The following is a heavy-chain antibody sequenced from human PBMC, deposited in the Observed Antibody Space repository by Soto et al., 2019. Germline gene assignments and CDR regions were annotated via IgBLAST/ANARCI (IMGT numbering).Heavy chain of an antibody. D-gene: IGHD6-6*01. Sequence: QVQLQESGPGLVKPSQTLSLTCTVSGGSISSGGYYWSWIRQHPGKGLEWIGYIYYSGSTYYNPSLKSRVTISVDTSKNQFSLKLSSVTAADTAVYYCARAARQLAPPFNYFDYWGQGTLVTVSS. CDR3: ARAARQLAPPFNYFDY. V-gene: IGHV4-31*03. J-gene: IGHJ4*02. CDR2: IYYSGST. CDR1: GGSISSGGYY.